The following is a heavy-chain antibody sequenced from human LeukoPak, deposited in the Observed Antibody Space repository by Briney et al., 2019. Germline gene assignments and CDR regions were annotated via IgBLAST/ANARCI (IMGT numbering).Heavy chain of an antibody. CDR3: ARRVNDDLWSSGYYYYYYMDV. CDR1: GFTFSSYW. D-gene: IGHD3-3*01. J-gene: IGHJ6*03. Sequence: GGSLRLSCAASGFTFSSYWMSWVRQAPGKGLEWVANIKQDGSEKYYVDSVKGRFTISRDDAKNSLYLQMNSPRAEDTAVYYCARRVNDDLWSSGYYYYYYMDVWGKGTRVTVSS. V-gene: IGHV3-7*01. CDR2: IKQDGSEK.